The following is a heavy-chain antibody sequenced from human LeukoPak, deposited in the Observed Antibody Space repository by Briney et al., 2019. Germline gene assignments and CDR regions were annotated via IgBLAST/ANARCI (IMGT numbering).Heavy chain of an antibody. Sequence: PGGSLRLSCASSGFRVSTTYMTWVRQAPGKGLEWVSVLYSGGYANYTGSVEGRFTISRDNSKNTLYLQMNSLRADDTALYYCARAYGNNGMDVWGQGTTVTVSS. J-gene: IGHJ6*02. CDR3: ARAYGNNGMDV. V-gene: IGHV3-53*01. CDR1: GFRVSTTY. D-gene: IGHD4-11*01. CDR2: LYSGGYA.